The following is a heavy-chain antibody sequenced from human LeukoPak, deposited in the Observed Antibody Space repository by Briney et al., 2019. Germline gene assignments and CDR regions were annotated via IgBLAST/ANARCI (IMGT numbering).Heavy chain of an antibody. J-gene: IGHJ4*02. CDR1: GGSISSYY. CDR2: IYYSGST. D-gene: IGHD3-10*01. CDR3: ARSGRGNSAGSDC. V-gene: IGHV4-59*01. Sequence: SETLSLTYTVSGGSISSYYWSWIRQPPGKGLEWIGYIYYSGSTNYNPSLKSRGTISVDTSNNQFSLKLTSVTAADTAVYYCARSGRGNSAGSDCWGQGTLVTVSS.